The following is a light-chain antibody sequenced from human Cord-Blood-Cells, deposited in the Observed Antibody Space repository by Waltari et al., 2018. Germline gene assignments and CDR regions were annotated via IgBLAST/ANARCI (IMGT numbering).Light chain of an antibody. V-gene: IGKV1-5*03. J-gene: IGKJ1*01. Sequence: DIQMTQSPSTLSASVGDRVTITCRASQSISSWLAWYQQKPGKAPKLLIYKASSLESGVPSRFSGSGSGTEFTLTISSLQPGDFATYYCQQYNSYSPVGQGTKVEIK. CDR2: KAS. CDR1: QSISSW. CDR3: QQYNSYSP.